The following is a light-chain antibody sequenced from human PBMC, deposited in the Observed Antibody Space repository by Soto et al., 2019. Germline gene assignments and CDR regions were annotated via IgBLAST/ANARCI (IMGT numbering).Light chain of an antibody. CDR2: DVS. J-gene: IGLJ1*01. CDR3: CSYVGRNTYV. Sequence: QSALTQPRSASGSPGQSITISCTGTSRDVGGYNYVSWYQQHPAKAPKLIIFDVSKRPSGVPNRFSGSKSGNTASLTISGLRAEDEADYYCCSYVGRNTYVFGTGTRSPS. CDR1: SRDVGGYNY. V-gene: IGLV2-11*01.